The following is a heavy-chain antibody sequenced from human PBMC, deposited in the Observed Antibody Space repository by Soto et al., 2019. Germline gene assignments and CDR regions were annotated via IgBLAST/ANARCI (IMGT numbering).Heavy chain of an antibody. J-gene: IGHJ5*02. CDR1: GGSISTSSYH. D-gene: IGHD2-2*01. Sequence: PSETLTLTCTVSGGSISTSSYHWGWIRQPPGKGLEWIPNIYDSGNTYNNPSLKSRVTISVDTSKNQFSLKLTSVTAADTAIYYCARSYCSSSICDNWFDPWGQGTLVTVSS. CDR3: ARSYCSSSICDNWFDP. V-gene: IGHV4-39*01. CDR2: IYDSGNT.